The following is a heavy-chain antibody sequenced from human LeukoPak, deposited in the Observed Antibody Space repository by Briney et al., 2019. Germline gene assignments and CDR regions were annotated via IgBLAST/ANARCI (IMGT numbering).Heavy chain of an antibody. CDR3: ARETAVAGNVDY. CDR1: GGSISSYY. Sequence: PSETLSLTCTVSGGSISSYYWSWLRQLPGKGLEWIGYIYYSGSTNYNPSLKSRVTISVDTSKNQFSLKLSSVTAADTAVYYCARETAVAGNVDYWGQGTLVTVSS. D-gene: IGHD6-19*01. J-gene: IGHJ4*02. V-gene: IGHV4-59*01. CDR2: IYYSGST.